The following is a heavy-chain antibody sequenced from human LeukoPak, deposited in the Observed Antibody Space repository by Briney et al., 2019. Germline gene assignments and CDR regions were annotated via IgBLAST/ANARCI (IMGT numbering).Heavy chain of an antibody. Sequence: SETLSLTCTVSGGSISSSSYYWGWIRQPPGKGLEWIGSIYYSGSTYYNPSLKSRVTISVDTSKNQFSLKLSSVTAADTAVYYCARSSARSYFDYWGQGTLVTVSS. CDR3: ARSSARSYFDY. V-gene: IGHV4-39*01. J-gene: IGHJ4*02. CDR1: GGSISSSSYY. CDR2: IYYSGST. D-gene: IGHD2-15*01.